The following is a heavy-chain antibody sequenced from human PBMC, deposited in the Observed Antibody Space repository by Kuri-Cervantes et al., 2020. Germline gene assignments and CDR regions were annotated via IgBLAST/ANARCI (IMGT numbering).Heavy chain of an antibody. CDR2: IYHTGST. CDR3: ARQADYVFAKGWFDP. J-gene: IGHJ5*02. Sequence: SETLSLTCAVSGGSISSGYFWGWIRQPPGKGLEWIGNIYHTGSTYYNPSLKSRVTLSVDTSKNQLSLRLSYVTAADTAVYYCARQADYVFAKGWFDPWGQGTLVTVSS. D-gene: IGHD4-17*01. CDR1: GGSISSGYF. V-gene: IGHV4-38-2*01.